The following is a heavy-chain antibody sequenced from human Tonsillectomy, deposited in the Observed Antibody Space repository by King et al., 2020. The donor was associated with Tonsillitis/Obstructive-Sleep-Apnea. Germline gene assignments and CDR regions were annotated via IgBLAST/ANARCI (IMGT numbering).Heavy chain of an antibody. V-gene: IGHV3-15*01. Sequence: VQLVESGGGLLKPGGSLRISCVVSGFTFSNAWMGWVRQAPGKGLEWVGRIKSKTDGGTTAYAAPVKGRFTISRDDSKNTLYLQMNSLKTEDTAMYYCAGRNQFDYWGQGTLVTVSS. J-gene: IGHJ4*02. CDR2: IKSKTDGGTT. D-gene: IGHD1-14*01. CDR3: AGRNQFDY. CDR1: GFTFSNAW.